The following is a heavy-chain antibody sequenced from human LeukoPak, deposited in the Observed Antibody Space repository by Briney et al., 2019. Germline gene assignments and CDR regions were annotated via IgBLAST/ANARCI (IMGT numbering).Heavy chain of an antibody. CDR3: AREVSSEDSSGYYLDY. J-gene: IGHJ4*02. V-gene: IGHV1-69*04. D-gene: IGHD3-22*01. CDR2: IIPILGIA. CDR1: GGTFSSYA. Sequence: SVKVSCKASGGTFSSYAISWVRQAPGQGLEWMGRIIPILGIANYAQKFQGRVRITADKSTSTAYIELSSLRSEDTAVYYCAREVSSEDSSGYYLDYWGQGTLVTVSS.